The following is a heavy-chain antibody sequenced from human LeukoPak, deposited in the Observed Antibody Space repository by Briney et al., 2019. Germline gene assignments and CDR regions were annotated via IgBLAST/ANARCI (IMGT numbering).Heavy chain of an antibody. CDR3: ARDGDDYGDYVYYYYYMDV. J-gene: IGHJ6*03. CDR2: IYYSGST. CDR1: GGSISSSNYY. V-gene: IGHV4-39*07. D-gene: IGHD4-17*01. Sequence: SETLSLTCTVSGGSISSSNYYWGWIRQPPGKGLEWIGSIYYSGSTYYNPSLKSRVTISVDTSKNQFSLKLSSVTAAETAVYYCARDGDDYGDYVYYYYYMDVWGKGTTVTVSS.